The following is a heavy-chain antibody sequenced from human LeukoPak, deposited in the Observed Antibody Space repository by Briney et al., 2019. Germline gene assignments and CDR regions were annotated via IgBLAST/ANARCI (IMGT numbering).Heavy chain of an antibody. CDR2: ISYDGSNK. D-gene: IGHD6-13*01. V-gene: IGHV3-30*18. J-gene: IGHJ6*02. CDR1: GFTFSSYG. CDR3: AKEEYSSSWYSIYYYYGMDV. Sequence: GGSLRHSCAASGFTFSSYGMHWVRQAPGKGLEWVAVISYDGSNKYYADSVKGRFTISRDNSKNTLYLQMNSLRAEDTAVYYCAKEEYSSSWYSIYYYYGMDVWGQGTTVTVSS.